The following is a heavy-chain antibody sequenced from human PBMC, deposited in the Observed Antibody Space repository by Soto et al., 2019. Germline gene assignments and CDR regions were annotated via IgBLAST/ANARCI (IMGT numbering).Heavy chain of an antibody. J-gene: IGHJ4*02. Sequence: EVPLVESGGALVKPGESLTLSCAAAGFTFNSAWMTWVRQAPGKGLEWVGRIKSWTDGGRVDTDAPEKGRFTNSRDDSKNTFSLQMNSLKSEHTAVYYCTTWLLEKSCTSGSCYGDGAYWGQGTLVTVSS. CDR2: IKSWTDGGRV. CDR1: GFTFNSAW. V-gene: IGHV3-15*02. CDR3: TTWLLEKSCTSGSCYGDGAY. D-gene: IGHD2-8*01.